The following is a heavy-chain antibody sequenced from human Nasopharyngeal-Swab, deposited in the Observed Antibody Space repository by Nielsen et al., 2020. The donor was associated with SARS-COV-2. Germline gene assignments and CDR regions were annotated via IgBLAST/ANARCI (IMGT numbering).Heavy chain of an antibody. CDR3: ARDGWYFDY. CDR1: GFTFSSYA. D-gene: IGHD5-24*01. V-gene: IGHV3-30*04. J-gene: IGHJ4*02. CDR2: ISYDGSNK. Sequence: SLKISCAASGFTFSSYAMHWVRQAPGKGLEWVAVISYDGSNKYYADSVKGRFTISRDNSKNTLYLQMNSLRAEDTAVYYCARDGWYFDYWGQGTLVTVSS.